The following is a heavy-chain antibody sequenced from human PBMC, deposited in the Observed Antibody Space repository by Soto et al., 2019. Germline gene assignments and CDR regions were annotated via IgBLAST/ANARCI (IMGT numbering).Heavy chain of an antibody. V-gene: IGHV3-23*01. Sequence: EVQLLESGGGLVQPGGSLRLSCAASGFSFSNYAMSWVRQTPGKGLEWFSSISGSGDSTVSPDSVKGQLTISRDTSKNTLYLQMNSLRAEDTAVYYCAKYPSTASGVPGLWYFDLWGRGTLVTVSS. D-gene: IGHD6-13*01. CDR1: GFSFSNYA. CDR3: AKYPSTASGVPGLWYFDL. CDR2: ISGSGDST. J-gene: IGHJ2*01.